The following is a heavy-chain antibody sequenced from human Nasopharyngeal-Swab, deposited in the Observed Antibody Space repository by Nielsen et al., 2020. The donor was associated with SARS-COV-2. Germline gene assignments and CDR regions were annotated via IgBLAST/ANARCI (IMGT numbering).Heavy chain of an antibody. CDR1: GFTFSSYG. V-gene: IGHV3-33*01. CDR2: IWYDGSNK. CDR3: ARETPTVTGSGFDY. J-gene: IGHJ4*02. Sequence: GESLKISCAASGFTFSSYGMHWVRRAPGKGLEWVAVIWYDGSNKYYADSVKGRFTISRDNSQNTVYLQMNSLRVEDTALYYCARETPTVTGSGFDYWGQGTLVTVSS. D-gene: IGHD4-17*01.